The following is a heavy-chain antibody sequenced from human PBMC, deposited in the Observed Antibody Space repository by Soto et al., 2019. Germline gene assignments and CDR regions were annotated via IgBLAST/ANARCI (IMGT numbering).Heavy chain of an antibody. CDR2: IWFDGSKK. V-gene: IGHV3-33*01. Sequence: QVQLVESGGGVVQPGKSLRLSCAASGFKFRNYAIHWVRQAPGKGLEWLAVIWFDGSKKYYADSVKGRFTISRDNSKNTVYLDMNSLTADDSGVFYCARAHTMMILDRFDPWGNGTLVTVS. J-gene: IGHJ5*02. CDR3: ARAHTMMILDRFDP. CDR1: GFKFRNYA. D-gene: IGHD3-22*01.